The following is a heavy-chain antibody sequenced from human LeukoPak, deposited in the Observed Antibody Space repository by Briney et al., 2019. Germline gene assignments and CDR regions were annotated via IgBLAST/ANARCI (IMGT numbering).Heavy chain of an antibody. Sequence: GGSLRLSCAASGFTFSSYSMNWVRQAPGKGLEWVSYISSSSSTIYYADSVKGRFTISRDNAKNSLNLQMNSLRAEDTAVYYCASGCTSCYPVYYYYYMDVWGKGTTVTVSS. CDR2: ISSSSSTI. V-gene: IGHV3-48*01. D-gene: IGHD2-2*01. CDR1: GFTFSSYS. J-gene: IGHJ6*03. CDR3: ASGCTSCYPVYYYYYMDV.